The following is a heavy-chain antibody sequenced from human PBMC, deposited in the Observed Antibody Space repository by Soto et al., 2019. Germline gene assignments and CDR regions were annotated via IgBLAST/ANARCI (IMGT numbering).Heavy chain of an antibody. D-gene: IGHD3-22*01. CDR1: GFTFSSYA. CDR3: AKEMTSGYYLFDY. J-gene: IGHJ4*02. CDR2: ISGTGGST. Sequence: PGGSLRLSCAASGFTFSSYAMSWVRQAPGKGLEWVSTISGTGGSTYYPDSVKGRFTISRDNSKNTVYLQMNSLRAEDAAVYYCAKEMTSGYYLFDYWGQRTPVTVSS. V-gene: IGHV3-23*01.